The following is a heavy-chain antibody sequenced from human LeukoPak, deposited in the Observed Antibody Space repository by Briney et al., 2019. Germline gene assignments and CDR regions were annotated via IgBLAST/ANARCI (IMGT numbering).Heavy chain of an antibody. CDR2: SSGSGTTM. J-gene: IGHJ4*02. CDR1: GFTFSSYE. D-gene: IGHD6-19*01. Sequence: PGGSLILSCAASGFTFSSYEMNWVRQTPGKGLEWISYSSGSGTTMYYANSVKGRFTVSRDNAKSSLYLQMNSLSADDTGIYYCARDSGVAGADFDYWGQGTLVTVSS. V-gene: IGHV3-48*03. CDR3: ARDSGVAGADFDY.